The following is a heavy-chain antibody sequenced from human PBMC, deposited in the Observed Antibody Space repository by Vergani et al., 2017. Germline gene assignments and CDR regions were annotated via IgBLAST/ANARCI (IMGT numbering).Heavy chain of an antibody. CDR1: GFTFSTYA. CDR3: VKEAGRYENCVDS. J-gene: IGHJ4*02. Sequence: EVQLLESGGSLKQPGGSVRLSCAASGFTFSTYAMHFVRQAPGKGLEWVSALTGGGGSTYYADSFKGRFIISRDNSRDTLYLQMNSLRPEDTATYYCVKEAGRYENCVDSWGKGNLVTVSS. CDR2: LTGGGGST. D-gene: IGHD1-26*01. V-gene: IGHV3-23*01.